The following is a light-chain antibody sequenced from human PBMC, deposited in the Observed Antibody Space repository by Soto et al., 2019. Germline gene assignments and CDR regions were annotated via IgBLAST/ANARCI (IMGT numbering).Light chain of an antibody. CDR2: EDN. CDR1: SGSIASNS. CDR3: QSYDSSNVV. J-gene: IGLJ2*01. V-gene: IGLV6-57*02. Sequence: NFMLTQPHSVSESPGKTVTMTCTGRSGSIASNSVQWYQQRPGSAPTTVIYEDNQRPSGVPDRFSGSIDSSSNSASLTISGLKTEDEADYYCQSYDSSNVVFGGGTKLTVL.